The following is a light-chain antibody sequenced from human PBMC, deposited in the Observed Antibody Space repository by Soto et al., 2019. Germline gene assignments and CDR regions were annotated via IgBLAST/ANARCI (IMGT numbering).Light chain of an antibody. CDR2: DVS. J-gene: IGLJ1*01. CDR3: CSYAGSYTYV. CDR1: SSNVGGYNY. V-gene: IGLV2-11*01. Sequence: LTQPRSVSGSPGQSVTISCTGTSSNVGGYNYVSWYQQHPGKAPKLMIYDVSKRPSGVPDRFSGSKSGNTASLTISGLQAEDEADYYCCSYAGSYTYVFATGTKVTVL.